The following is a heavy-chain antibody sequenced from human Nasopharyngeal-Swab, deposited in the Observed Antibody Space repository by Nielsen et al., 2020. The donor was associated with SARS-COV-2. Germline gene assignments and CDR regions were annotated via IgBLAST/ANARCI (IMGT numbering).Heavy chain of an antibody. CDR3: AADDVGSFS. CDR2: IKSSTDGGTT. D-gene: IGHD1-1*01. V-gene: IGHV3-15*01. Sequence: WIRQPPGKGLEWVGRIKSSTDGGTTDYIAPVKGRFNIPRDDSKNTLYLQMTSPKTEDTAVYYCAADDVGSFSWGQGTLVTVSS. J-gene: IGHJ5*02.